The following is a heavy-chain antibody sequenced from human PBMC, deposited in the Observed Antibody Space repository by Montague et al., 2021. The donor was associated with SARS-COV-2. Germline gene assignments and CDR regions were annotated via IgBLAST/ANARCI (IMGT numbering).Heavy chain of an antibody. Sequence: TLSLTCPVPAPSTGCGSSGAGWIRQPPDTSLEWIWRIYTSGSTNYNPSLKSRVTISVDTSKNQFSLKLSSVTAADTAVYYCARQPPNWYTNYYYYYGMDVWGQGTTVTVSS. D-gene: IGHD1/OR15-1a*01. CDR2: IYTSGST. CDR1: APSTGCGSSG. CDR3: ARQPPNWYTNYYYYYGMDV. V-gene: IGHV4-61*02. J-gene: IGHJ6*02.